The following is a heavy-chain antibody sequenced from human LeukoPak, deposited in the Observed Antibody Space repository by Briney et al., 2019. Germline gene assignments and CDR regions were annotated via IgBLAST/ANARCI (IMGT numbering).Heavy chain of an antibody. CDR3: AMYYYDSSGYQEDAFDI. CDR1: GFSLSNSGVG. Sequence: SGPTLVNPTQTLTLTCTFSGFSLSNSGVGVGWIRQPPGKALEWLAILYWDDDKRYSPSLKSRLTITKDTSKNQVVLTMTNMDPVDTATYYCAMYYYDSSGYQEDAFDIWGQGTMVTVSS. CDR2: LYWDDDK. D-gene: IGHD3-22*01. J-gene: IGHJ3*02. V-gene: IGHV2-5*02.